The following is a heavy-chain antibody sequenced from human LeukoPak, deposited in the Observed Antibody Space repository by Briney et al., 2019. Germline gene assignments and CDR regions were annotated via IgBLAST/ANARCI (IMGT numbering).Heavy chain of an antibody. V-gene: IGHV4-34*01. Sequence: SETLSLTCAGYGGSFSGYYWSGIRQPPGKGLEWIGEINHSGSTNYNPSLKSRVTISVDTSKNQFSLKLSSVTAADTAVYYCARAMVQGVMPFPPFDYWGQGTLVTVSS. J-gene: IGHJ4*02. CDR2: INHSGST. CDR3: ARAMVQGVMPFPPFDY. CDR1: GGSFSGYY. D-gene: IGHD3-10*01.